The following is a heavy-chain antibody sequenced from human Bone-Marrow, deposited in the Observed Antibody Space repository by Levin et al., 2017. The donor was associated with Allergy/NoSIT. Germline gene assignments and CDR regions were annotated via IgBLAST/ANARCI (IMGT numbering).Heavy chain of an antibody. D-gene: IGHD6-19*01. Sequence: GESLKISCKGSGYSFTSYWIGWVRQMPGKGLEWMGIIYPGDSDTRYSPSFQGQVTISADKSISTAYLQWSSLKASDTAMYYCARHGGIAVAGQKSNWFDPWGQGTLVTVSS. CDR2: IYPGDSDT. CDR1: GYSFTSYW. V-gene: IGHV5-51*01. CDR3: ARHGGIAVAGQKSNWFDP. J-gene: IGHJ5*02.